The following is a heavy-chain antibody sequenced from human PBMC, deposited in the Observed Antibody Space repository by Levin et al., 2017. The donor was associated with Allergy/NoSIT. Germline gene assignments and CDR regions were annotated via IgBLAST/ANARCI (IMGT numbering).Heavy chain of an antibody. D-gene: IGHD3-22*01. V-gene: IGHV3-23*01. J-gene: IGHJ6*02. Sequence: GGSLRLSCAASGFTFSSYAMSWVRQAPGKGLEWVSAISGSGGSTYYADSVKGRFTISRDNSKNTLYLQMNSLRAEDTAVYYCAKNIYDYDSSGYYYYYYGMDVWGQGTTVTVSS. CDR2: ISGSGGST. CDR1: GFTFSSYA. CDR3: AKNIYDYDSSGYYYYYYGMDV.